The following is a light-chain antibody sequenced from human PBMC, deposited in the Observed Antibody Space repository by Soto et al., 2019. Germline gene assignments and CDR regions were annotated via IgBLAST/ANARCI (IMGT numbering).Light chain of an antibody. J-gene: IGLJ1*01. V-gene: IGLV1-44*01. CDR2: SNN. Sequence: QSVLTQPPSASGTPGQRITISCSGSNSNIGSNTVNWYQQLPGTAPKLLIYSNNQRPSGVPDRFSGSKSGTSASLAISRLQSEDEADYYCAGWDDSLNGYVFGSGTKVTVL. CDR3: AGWDDSLNGYV. CDR1: NSNIGSNT.